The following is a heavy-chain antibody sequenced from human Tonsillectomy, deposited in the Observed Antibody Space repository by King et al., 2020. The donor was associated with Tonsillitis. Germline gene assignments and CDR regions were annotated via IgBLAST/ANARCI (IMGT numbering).Heavy chain of an antibody. CDR2: IYYSGST. CDR3: ARGITELELRVNWFDP. Sequence: QLQESGPGLVKPSQTLSLTCTVSGGSISSGDYYWSWIRQPPGKGLEWIGYIYYSGSTYYNPSLKSRVTISVDTSKNQFSLKLSSVTAADTAVYYCARGITELELRVNWFDPWGQGTLVTVSS. V-gene: IGHV4-30-4*01. CDR1: GGSISSGDYY. J-gene: IGHJ5*02. D-gene: IGHD1-7*01.